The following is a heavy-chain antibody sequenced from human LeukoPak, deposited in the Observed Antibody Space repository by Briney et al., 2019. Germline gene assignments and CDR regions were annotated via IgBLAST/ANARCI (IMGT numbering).Heavy chain of an antibody. Sequence: GGSLRLSCTASGFTFGDYAMSWVRQAPGKGLEWVGSIRSKAYGGTTEYAASVKGRFTISRDDSKSIAYLQMNSLKTKDTAVYYCTRDTYYYDSSGYSAEYYFDYWGQGTLVTVSS. CDR3: TRDTYYYDSSGYSAEYYFDY. CDR2: IRSKAYGGTT. V-gene: IGHV3-49*04. J-gene: IGHJ4*02. D-gene: IGHD3-22*01. CDR1: GFTFGDYA.